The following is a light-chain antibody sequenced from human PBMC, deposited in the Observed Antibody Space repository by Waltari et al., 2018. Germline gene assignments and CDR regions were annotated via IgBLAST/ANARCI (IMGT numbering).Light chain of an antibody. J-gene: IGKJ1*01. CDR1: QRVSRF. CDR3: QKYDRLPAT. V-gene: IGKV3-20*01. CDR2: GAS. Sequence: EIVLTQSPGTLSLSPGERGTLSCRASQRVSRFLAWYQQNPGPAPRLLIYGASTRATGIPDRFSGSESETDFSLTISSREPEDFAVYYCQKYDRLPATFGQGTKVEIK.